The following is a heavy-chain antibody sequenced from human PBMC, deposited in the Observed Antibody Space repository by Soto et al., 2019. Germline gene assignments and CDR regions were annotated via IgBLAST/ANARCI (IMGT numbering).Heavy chain of an antibody. J-gene: IGHJ5*02. CDR1: GFTFSSYA. D-gene: IGHD1-26*01. CDR2: ITESGAST. V-gene: IGHV3-23*01. CDR3: AKDYGGSYPRDH. Sequence: EVQLLESGGGLVQPGGSLRLSCAASGFTFSSYAMSWVRQTPGKGLAWVSGITESGASTYYADSGKGRFTISRDNSKNTLYLQMSSLRAEDTAIYYCAKDYGGSYPRDHWGQGTLVTVSS.